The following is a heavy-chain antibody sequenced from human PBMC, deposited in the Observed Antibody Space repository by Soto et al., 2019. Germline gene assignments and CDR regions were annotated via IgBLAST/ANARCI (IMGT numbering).Heavy chain of an antibody. J-gene: IGHJ4*02. CDR1: GFTFSSYA. V-gene: IGHV3-30-3*01. Sequence: GGSLRLSCAASGFTFSSYAMHWVRQAPGKGLEWVAVISYDGSNKYYADSVKGRFTISRDNSKNTLYLQMNSLRAEDTAVYYCYEMDTAIVDYWGQGTLVTVSS. D-gene: IGHD5-18*01. CDR3: YEMDTAIVDY. CDR2: ISYDGSNK.